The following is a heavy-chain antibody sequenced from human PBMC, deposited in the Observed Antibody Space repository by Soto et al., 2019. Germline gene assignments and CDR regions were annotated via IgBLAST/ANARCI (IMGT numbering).Heavy chain of an antibody. V-gene: IGHV3-23*01. CDR1: GFTFSSYA. J-gene: IGHJ6*03. Sequence: HPGGSLRLSCAASGFTFSSYAMSWVRQAPGKGLEWVSVISGSGGSTYYADSVKGRFTISRDNSKNTLYLQMNNLRAEDTAVYYCAKDGRKQLLCYMDVWGKGTTVTVSS. CDR2: ISGSGGST. CDR3: AKDGRKQLLCYMDV. D-gene: IGHD5-18*01.